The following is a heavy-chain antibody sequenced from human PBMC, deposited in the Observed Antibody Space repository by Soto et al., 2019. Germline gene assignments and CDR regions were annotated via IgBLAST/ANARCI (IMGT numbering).Heavy chain of an antibody. V-gene: IGHV5-51*01. CDR2: IYPGDSDN. CDR3: ARGYGLDV. Sequence: EVQLVQSGPEVKKPGESLKISCKGSGYSFTNYWIGWVRQMPGKGLEGMGIIYPGDSDNRYSPSFQSQVTISADKSIITVYLQWSSLKASDTAMYYLARGYGLDVWGQGTTVTVSS. J-gene: IGHJ6*02. CDR1: GYSFTNYW.